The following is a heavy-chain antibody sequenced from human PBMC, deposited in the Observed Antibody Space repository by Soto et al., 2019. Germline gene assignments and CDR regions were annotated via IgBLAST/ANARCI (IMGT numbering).Heavy chain of an antibody. CDR1: GFTFSNYG. CDR3: ARGTSIAGPEGA. V-gene: IGHV1-18*01. J-gene: IGHJ4*02. CDR2: VSAYNGYT. Sequence: QVQLVQSGAEVKKPGASVKVSCKGSGFTFSNYGFNWVRQAPGQGLEWVWWVSAYNGYTKSAQKFQDTLSMTTDTASQAAYMELRGMRPADTSLYNWARGTSIAGPEGAWGQGTLVTVSS. D-gene: IGHD3-3*02.